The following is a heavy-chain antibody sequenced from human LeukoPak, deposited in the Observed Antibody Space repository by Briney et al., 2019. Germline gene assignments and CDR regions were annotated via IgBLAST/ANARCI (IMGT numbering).Heavy chain of an antibody. J-gene: IGHJ5*02. CDR2: INHSGST. Sequence: SETLSLTCAVYGGSFSGYYWSWIRQPPGKGLEWIGEINHSGSTNYNPSLKSRVTISVDTSKNQFSLKLSSVTAADTAVYYCASRANRRYYYGSGSRGIDPWGQGTLVTVSS. CDR1: GGSFSGYY. V-gene: IGHV4-34*01. D-gene: IGHD3-10*01. CDR3: ASRANRRYYYGSGSRGIDP.